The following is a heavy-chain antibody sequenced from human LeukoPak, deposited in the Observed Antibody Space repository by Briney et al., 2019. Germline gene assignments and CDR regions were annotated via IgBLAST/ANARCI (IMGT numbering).Heavy chain of an antibody. CDR2: INHSGST. CDR1: GGSFSGYY. Sequence: SETLSLTRAVYGGSFSGYYWSWIRQPPGKGLEWIGEINHSGSTNYNPSLKSRVTISVDTSKNQFSLKLSSVTAADTAVYYCARGLGEREVDYWGQGTLVTVSS. V-gene: IGHV4-34*01. CDR3: ARGLGEREVDY. J-gene: IGHJ4*02. D-gene: IGHD3-16*01.